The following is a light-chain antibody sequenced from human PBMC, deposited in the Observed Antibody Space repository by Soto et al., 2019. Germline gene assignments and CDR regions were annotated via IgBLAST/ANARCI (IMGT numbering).Light chain of an antibody. CDR2: GVT. V-gene: IGLV2-14*01. CDR1: SSDVGGYDY. Sequence: SVLTQPASLSGSPGQSITISCSGTSSDVGGYDYVSWYQQHPGKAPKLMISGVTNRPSGVSNRFSGSKSGNTASLTISGLQAEDEADYYCSSYRSSATRVFGGGTKLTVL. CDR3: SSYRSSATRV. J-gene: IGLJ3*02.